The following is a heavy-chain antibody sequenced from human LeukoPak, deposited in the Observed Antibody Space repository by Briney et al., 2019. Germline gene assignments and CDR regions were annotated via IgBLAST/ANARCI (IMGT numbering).Heavy chain of an antibody. Sequence: GGSLRLSCAASGFTFSSYGMHWVRQAPGKGLEWVAVIWYDGSNKYYADSVKGRFTISRDNSKNTLYLQMNSLRAEDTAVHYCASGPYYYDSSGILGSWGQGTLVTVSS. CDR2: IWYDGSNK. V-gene: IGHV3-33*01. CDR1: GFTFSSYG. CDR3: ASGPYYYDSSGILGS. J-gene: IGHJ4*02. D-gene: IGHD3-22*01.